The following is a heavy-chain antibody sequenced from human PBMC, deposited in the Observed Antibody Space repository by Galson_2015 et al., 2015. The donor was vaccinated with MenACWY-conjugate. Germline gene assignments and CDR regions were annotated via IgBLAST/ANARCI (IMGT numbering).Heavy chain of an antibody. J-gene: IGHJ2*01. CDR2: IHWDDDK. V-gene: IGHV2-5*02. Sequence: PALVKPTQTLTLTCTFSGFSLSTRGVGVAWIRQPPGKALEWLALIHWDDDKRYSPSLKSRLTITKGTSKNQVVLTMANMDPVDTATYYCAHLFYYGSSGYYRYFDLWGRGTLVTVSS. CDR1: GFSLSTRGVG. D-gene: IGHD3-22*01. CDR3: AHLFYYGSSGYYRYFDL.